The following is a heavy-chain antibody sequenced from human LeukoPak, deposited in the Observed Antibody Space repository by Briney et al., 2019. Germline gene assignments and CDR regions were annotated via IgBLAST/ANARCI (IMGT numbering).Heavy chain of an antibody. V-gene: IGHV3-23*01. CDR2: MSGSGGST. CDR3: AKDHGVAVAGMYY. D-gene: IGHD6-19*01. Sequence: GGSLRLSCAASGFTFSSFAMSWVRQAPGKGLEWVSSMSGSGGSTYYADSVKGRFTISRDNSRNTLYLQMNSLRADDTAVYYCAKDHGVAVAGMYYWGRGTLVTVSS. CDR1: GFTFSSFA. J-gene: IGHJ4*02.